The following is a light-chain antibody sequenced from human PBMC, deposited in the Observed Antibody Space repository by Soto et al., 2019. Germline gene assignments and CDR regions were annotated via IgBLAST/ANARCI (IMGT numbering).Light chain of an antibody. CDR2: EGT. CDR1: RSDVGSGSYNL. V-gene: IGLV2-23*01. Sequence: QSVLPQPASVSGSPGQPITISCTGTRSDVGSGSYNLVSWYQQRPGKAPKLMIYEGTKRPSGVSNRFSGSKSGNTASLTISGLQAEDEADYYCCSYAGSSTYVFGTGTKVTVL. J-gene: IGLJ1*01. CDR3: CSYAGSSTYV.